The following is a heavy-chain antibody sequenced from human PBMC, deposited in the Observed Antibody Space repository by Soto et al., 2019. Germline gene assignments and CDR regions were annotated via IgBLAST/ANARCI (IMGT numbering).Heavy chain of an antibody. J-gene: IGHJ6*02. Sequence: PLVIRSLNRPVSGYSISSCNWWVWNRQPPGKGLEWVGSTYYSGSTYYNPSLKSRVTISADTSKNQFSLKLSSVTAADTAVYYCARGWRVTLFGVVHHLYYYYGMDVWGQGTTVTVSS. D-gene: IGHD3-3*01. CDR3: ARGWRVTLFGVVHHLYYYYGMDV. V-gene: IGHV4-28*03. CDR2: TYYSGST. CDR1: GYSISSCNW.